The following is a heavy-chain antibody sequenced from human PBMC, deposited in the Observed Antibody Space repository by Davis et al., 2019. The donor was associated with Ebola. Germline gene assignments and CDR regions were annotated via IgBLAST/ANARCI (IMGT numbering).Heavy chain of an antibody. Sequence: PGGSLRLSCAASGFTFSSYGMHWVRQAPGKGLEWVAVIWSDGSNKYYVDSVKGRFTISRDNSKNTLYLQMNSLRAEDTAVYYCARDYYGSGYYFDYWGQGTLVTVFS. CDR3: ARDYYGSGYYFDY. V-gene: IGHV3-33*01. D-gene: IGHD3-10*01. CDR1: GFTFSSYG. J-gene: IGHJ4*02. CDR2: IWSDGSNK.